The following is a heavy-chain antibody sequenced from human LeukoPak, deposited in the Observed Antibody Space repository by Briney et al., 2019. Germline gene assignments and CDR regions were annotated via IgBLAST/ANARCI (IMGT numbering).Heavy chain of an antibody. V-gene: IGHV4-34*01. CDR2: INHSGRT. Sequence: SETLSLTCAVHGGSFSGYYWSWIRQPPGKGLEWVGEINHSGRTTYNPSLKSRVTISVETSKDQFSLKLSSVTAADTAVYYCARGGGTMVRGVLLNYYYYYMDVWGKGTTVTVSS. CDR1: GGSFSGYY. J-gene: IGHJ6*03. D-gene: IGHD3-10*01. CDR3: ARGGGTMVRGVLLNYYYYYMDV.